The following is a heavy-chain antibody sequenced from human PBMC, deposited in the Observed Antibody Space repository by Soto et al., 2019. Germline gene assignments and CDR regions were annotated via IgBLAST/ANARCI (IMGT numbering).Heavy chain of an antibody. Sequence: QVQLQESGPGLVKPSGTLSLTCAVSSGSISSSNWWSWVRQPPGKGLEWIGEIYHSGSTNHNPSLKSRVTISVDKSKNQVSLKLGSVTAADTAVDYCARGPDAYGSGLDPWGQGTLVTVSS. CDR1: SGSISSSNW. CDR3: ARGPDAYGSGLDP. D-gene: IGHD3-10*01. CDR2: IYHSGST. J-gene: IGHJ5*02. V-gene: IGHV4-4*02.